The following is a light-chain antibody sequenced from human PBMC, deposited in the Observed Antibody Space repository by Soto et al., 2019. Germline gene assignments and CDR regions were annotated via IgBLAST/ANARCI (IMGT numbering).Light chain of an antibody. Sequence: EIVLTQSPGTLSLSPGERATLSCRASQSVSSFLAWYQQKPGQAPRLLIYDASNRATGIPARFSGSGSGTDFTLTISSLEPEDFAVYYCQQRSKWVTFGRGTKVDI. V-gene: IGKV3-11*01. CDR1: QSVSSF. CDR2: DAS. J-gene: IGKJ4*01. CDR3: QQRSKWVT.